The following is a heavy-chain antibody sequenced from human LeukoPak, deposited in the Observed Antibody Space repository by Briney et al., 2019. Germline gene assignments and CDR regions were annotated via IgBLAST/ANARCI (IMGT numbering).Heavy chain of an antibody. V-gene: IGHV3-23*01. D-gene: IGHD2-2*01. J-gene: IGHJ6*03. CDR1: GFTFSSYA. CDR2: ISGSGGST. CDR3: AKGNVVVPAAHLHYYMDV. Sequence: GGSLRLTCAASGFTFSSYAMSWVRQAPGKGLEWVSAISGSGGSTYYADSVKGRFTISRDNSKNTLYLQMNSLRAEDTAVYYCAKGNVVVPAAHLHYYMDVWGKGTTVTVSS.